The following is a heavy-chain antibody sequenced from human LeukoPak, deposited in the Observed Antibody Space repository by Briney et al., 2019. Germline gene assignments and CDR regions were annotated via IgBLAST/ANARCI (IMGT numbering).Heavy chain of an antibody. V-gene: IGHV1-69*13. Sequence: SVKVSCKASGGTFSSYAISWVRQAPGQGLEWMGGIIPIFGTANHAQKFQGRVTITADESTSTAYMELSSLRSEDTAVYYCARSPITMIVPQSVGMDVWGQGTTVTVSS. CDR3: ARSPITMIVPQSVGMDV. J-gene: IGHJ6*02. CDR1: GGTFSSYA. CDR2: IIPIFGTA. D-gene: IGHD3-22*01.